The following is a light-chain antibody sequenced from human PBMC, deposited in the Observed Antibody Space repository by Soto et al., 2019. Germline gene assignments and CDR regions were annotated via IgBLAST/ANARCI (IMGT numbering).Light chain of an antibody. J-gene: IGKJ3*01. CDR1: QSISSY. CDR3: QQSYSTPPLFT. CDR2: AAS. V-gene: IGKV1-39*01. Sequence: DLPMTQSPSSLSASVGDRVTITCRASQSISSYLNWYQQKPGKAPKLLIYAASSLQSGVPSRFSGSGSGTDFTLTISSPQPEDFATYYCQQSYSTPPLFTFGPGTKVDIK.